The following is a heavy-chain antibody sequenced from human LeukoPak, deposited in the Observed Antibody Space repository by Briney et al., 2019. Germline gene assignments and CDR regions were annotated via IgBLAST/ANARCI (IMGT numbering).Heavy chain of an antibody. CDR1: GFTFSSYS. CDR2: TSSSSSTI. Sequence: GGSLRLSCAASGFTFSSYSMNWVRQAPGKGLEWVSYTSSSSSTIYYADSVKGRFTISRDNAKNSLYLQMNSLRDEDTAVYYCARVGGWPDVTEYFQHWDQGTLVTVSS. V-gene: IGHV3-48*02. CDR3: ARVGGWPDVTEYFQH. D-gene: IGHD6-19*01. J-gene: IGHJ1*01.